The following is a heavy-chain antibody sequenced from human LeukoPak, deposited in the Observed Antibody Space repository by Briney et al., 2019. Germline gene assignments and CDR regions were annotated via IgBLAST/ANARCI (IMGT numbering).Heavy chain of an antibody. CDR2: INHSGST. V-gene: IGHV4-34*01. CDR1: GGSLSGYY. D-gene: IGHD6-13*01. J-gene: IGHJ4*02. CDR3: ARESAAGTGY. Sequence: SETLSLTCAVYGGSLSGYYWSWIRRPPGKGLEWIGEINHSGSTNYNPSLKSRVTISVDTSKNQFSLKLSSVTAADTAVYYCARESAAGTGYWGQGTLVTVSS.